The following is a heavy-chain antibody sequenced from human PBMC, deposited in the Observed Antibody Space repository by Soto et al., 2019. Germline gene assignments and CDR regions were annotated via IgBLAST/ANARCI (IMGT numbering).Heavy chain of an antibody. V-gene: IGHV4-39*01. CDR3: ARHTPAISISDH. Sequence: QLQLPESGPGLVKPSETLSLTCTVSGGAISSSSYYWGWIRQPPGKVLEWIGSIYYSGSTYYNPSLKSRVTISVDTSKKQVSLKLSSVTAAATPVYYCARHTPAISISDHWGQGTLVTVSS. CDR1: GGAISSSSYY. D-gene: IGHD2-15*01. CDR2: IYYSGST. J-gene: IGHJ4*02.